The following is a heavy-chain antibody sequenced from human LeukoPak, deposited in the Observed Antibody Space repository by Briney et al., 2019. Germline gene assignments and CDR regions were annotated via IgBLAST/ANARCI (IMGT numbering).Heavy chain of an antibody. Sequence: PSGTLSLTCAVSGGSISNSNWWSWIRQPPGKGLQWIGEVYHSGSTNYNPSLKSRVTISVDTSKNQFSLNLSSVTAADTAVYYCARHWDGYNGIDYWGQGTLVTVSS. CDR3: ARHWDGYNGIDY. CDR2: VYHSGST. CDR1: GGSISNSNW. D-gene: IGHD5-24*01. J-gene: IGHJ4*02. V-gene: IGHV4-4*02.